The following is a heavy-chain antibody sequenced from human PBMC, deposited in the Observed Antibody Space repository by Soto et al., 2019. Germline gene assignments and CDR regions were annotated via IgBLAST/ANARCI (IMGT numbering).Heavy chain of an antibody. Sequence: EVQLLESGGGLVKPGGSRRLSCAASGFTFSSYNMSWVRQAPGKGLEWVSTISGSGSSTYSADSVKGRFTISRDNSKNPLYLQMNSLSGEDTAKYYCANARGIDYWGQGTLVTVSS. CDR2: ISGSGSST. CDR1: GFTFSSYN. J-gene: IGHJ4*02. D-gene: IGHD3-10*01. V-gene: IGHV3-23*01. CDR3: ANARGIDY.